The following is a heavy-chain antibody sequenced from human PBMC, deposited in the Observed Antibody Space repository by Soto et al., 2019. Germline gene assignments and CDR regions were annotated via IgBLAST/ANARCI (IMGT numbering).Heavy chain of an antibody. J-gene: IGHJ5*01. CDR2: IYYDGST. CDR1: GGSITSTIDY. V-gene: IGHV4-39*01. Sequence: PSETLSLTCSVSGGSITSTIDYWGWIRQSPGKGLEWIGSIYYDGSTFYNPSLKSRVTISVDTSKRQFSLRVSSVTAADTAVYYCARRGSASWRNWFHSWGHGTLVTVSS. CDR3: ARRGSASWRNWFHS. D-gene: IGHD2-2*01.